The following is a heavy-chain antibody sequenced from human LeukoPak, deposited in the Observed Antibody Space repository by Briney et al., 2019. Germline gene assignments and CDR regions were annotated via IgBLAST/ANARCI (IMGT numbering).Heavy chain of an antibody. CDR3: ARHSGSGWQALGY. Sequence: ASVKVSCKASGHTFSNYGISWVRQAPGLGLEWMGWTSYNGNTNYAQKVQDRVTMTTDTSTTTAYMELRSLESDDTAVYYCARHSGSGWQALGYWGQGTLVTVSS. D-gene: IGHD6-19*01. CDR2: TSYNGNT. CDR1: GHTFSNYG. V-gene: IGHV1-18*04. J-gene: IGHJ4*02.